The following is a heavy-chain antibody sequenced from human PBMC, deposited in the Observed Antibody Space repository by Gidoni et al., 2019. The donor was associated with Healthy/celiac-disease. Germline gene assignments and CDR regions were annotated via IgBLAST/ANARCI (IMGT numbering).Heavy chain of an antibody. Sequence: QVQLVESGGGVVQPGRSLRLSCAASGFTFSSYGMHWVRRAPGKGLEWVAVISYDGSNKYYADSVKGRFTISRDNSKNTLYLQMNSLRAEDTAVYYCAKDPFWVSSGWSEYYFDYWGQGTLVTVSS. J-gene: IGHJ4*02. V-gene: IGHV3-30*18. CDR2: ISYDGSNK. CDR1: GFTFSSYG. CDR3: AKDPFWVSSGWSEYYFDY. D-gene: IGHD6-19*01.